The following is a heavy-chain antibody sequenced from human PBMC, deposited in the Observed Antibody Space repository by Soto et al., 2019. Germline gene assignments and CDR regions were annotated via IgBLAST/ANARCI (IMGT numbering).Heavy chain of an antibody. CDR2: ISCSGGST. CDR3: AHDRSSGWWAGAWFDP. CDR1: GFTFSSYA. D-gene: IGHD6-19*01. V-gene: IGHV3-23*01. J-gene: IGHJ5*02. Sequence: EVQILESGGGLVQPGGSLRLSCAASGFTFSSYAMSWVRQAPGKGLERVSAISCSGGSTYYADSVKGRITIYRDNSKNTLYLQMSSLRAEDTAVYYCAHDRSSGWWAGAWFDPWGQGNRVTVSS.